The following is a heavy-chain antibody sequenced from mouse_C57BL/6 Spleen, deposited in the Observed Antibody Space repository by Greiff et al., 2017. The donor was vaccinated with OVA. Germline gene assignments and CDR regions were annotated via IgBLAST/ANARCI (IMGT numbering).Heavy chain of an antibody. V-gene: IGHV1-54*01. D-gene: IGHD2-1*01. CDR1: GYAFTNYL. Sequence: QLQQSGAELVRPGTSVKVSCKASGYAFTNYLIEWVKQRPGQGLEWIGVINPGSGGTNYNEKFKGKATLTADKSSSTAYMQLSSLTSEDSAVYFCARSGGNYVGAMDYWGQGTSVTVSS. CDR3: ARSGGNYVGAMDY. CDR2: INPGSGGT. J-gene: IGHJ4*01.